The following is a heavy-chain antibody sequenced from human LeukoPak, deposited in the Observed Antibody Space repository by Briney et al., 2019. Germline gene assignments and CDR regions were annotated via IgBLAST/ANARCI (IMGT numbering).Heavy chain of an antibody. V-gene: IGHV1-2*02. CDR3: ARVLWPYSSNWYGDY. Sequence: ASVKVSCKASGYTFTGYYMHWVRQAPGQGLEWMGWINPNRGGTNYAQKLQSRVTMTRDTFISTAYMELSRLRSDDTAVYYCARVLWPYSSNWYGDYWGQGTLVTVSS. CDR1: GYTFTGYY. D-gene: IGHD6-13*01. J-gene: IGHJ4*02. CDR2: INPNRGGT.